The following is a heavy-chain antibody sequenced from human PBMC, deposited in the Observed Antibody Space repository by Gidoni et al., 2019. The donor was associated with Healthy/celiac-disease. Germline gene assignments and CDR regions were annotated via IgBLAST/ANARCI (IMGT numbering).Heavy chain of an antibody. CDR1: GYTFTSYA. CDR3: ARAYLDYYGMDV. V-gene: IGHV1-3*01. J-gene: IGHJ6*02. Sequence: QVQLVQSGAEVKKPGASVKVSCKASGYTFTSYAMHWVRQAPGQRLEWMGWINAGNGNTKYSQKFQGRVTITRDTSASTAYMELSSLRSEDTAVYYCARAYLDYYGMDVWGQGTTVTVSS. CDR2: INAGNGNT.